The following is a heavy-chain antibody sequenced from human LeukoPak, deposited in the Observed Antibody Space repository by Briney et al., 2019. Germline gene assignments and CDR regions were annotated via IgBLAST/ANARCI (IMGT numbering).Heavy chain of an antibody. V-gene: IGHV3-53*01. J-gene: IGHJ4*02. D-gene: IGHD7-27*01. Sequence: GGSLRLSCAASGFTVSSNYMSWVRQAPGKGLEWVSVIYSGGSTYYADSVKGRFTISRDNSKNTLYLQMNSLRAEDTAVYYCAKDGGLWVSAHWGDSWGRGTLVTVSS. CDR1: GFTVSSNY. CDR3: AKDGGLWVSAHWGDS. CDR2: IYSGGST.